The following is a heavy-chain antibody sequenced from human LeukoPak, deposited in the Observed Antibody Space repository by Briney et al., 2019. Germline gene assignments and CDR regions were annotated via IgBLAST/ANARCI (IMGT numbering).Heavy chain of an antibody. V-gene: IGHV4-4*07. CDR1: GGSISSYY. J-gene: IGHJ4*02. CDR2: IYTSGST. Sequence: KSSETLSLTCTVSGGSISSYYWSWIRQPAGKGLEWIGRIYTSGSTNYNPSLKSRVTMSVDTSKNQFSLELSSVTAADTAVYYCARDGITMVRGVIIPYFDYWGQGTLVTVSS. D-gene: IGHD3-10*01. CDR3: ARDGITMVRGVIIPYFDY.